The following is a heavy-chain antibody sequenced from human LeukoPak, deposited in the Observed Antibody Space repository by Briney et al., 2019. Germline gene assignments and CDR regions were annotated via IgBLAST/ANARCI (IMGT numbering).Heavy chain of an antibody. CDR2: ISGSGGST. Sequence: GGSLRLSCAASVVTFSSYAMSCVRQAPGNGLEWVSAISGSGGSTYYADSVKGRFTISRDNSKKTLYLQMNSLRAEDTAVYYCAKDAPPFGGGSPFDYWGQGTLVTVSS. CDR1: VVTFSSYA. D-gene: IGHD2-15*01. V-gene: IGHV3-23*01. CDR3: AKDAPPFGGGSPFDY. J-gene: IGHJ4*02.